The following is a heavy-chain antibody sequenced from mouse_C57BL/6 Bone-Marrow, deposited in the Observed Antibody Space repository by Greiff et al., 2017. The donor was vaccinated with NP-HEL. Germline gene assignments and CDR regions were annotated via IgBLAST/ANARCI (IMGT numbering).Heavy chain of an antibody. Sequence: QVQLKESGAELVRPGASVTLSCKASGYTFTDYEMHWVKQTPVHGLEWIGAIDPETGGTAYNQKFKGKAILTADKSSSTAYMELRSLTSEDSAFYYCTRSPYDYDAWFAYWGQGTLVTVSA. CDR2: IDPETGGT. CDR3: TRSPYDYDAWFAY. D-gene: IGHD2-4*01. J-gene: IGHJ3*01. CDR1: GYTFTDYE. V-gene: IGHV1-15*01.